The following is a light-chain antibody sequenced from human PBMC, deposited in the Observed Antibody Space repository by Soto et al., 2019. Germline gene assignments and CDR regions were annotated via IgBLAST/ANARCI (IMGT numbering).Light chain of an antibody. V-gene: IGKV3-15*01. CDR1: QSVSSY. J-gene: IGKJ5*01. Sequence: DIVMTQSPATLSVSLGDRATISCRASQSVSSYLAWYQQKPGKAPRLLIYGASTRATGIPARFSGSGSGTEYIFTFSSLHSEVFAVYYCQQYNILTPITFGQGTRLEIK. CDR3: QQYNILTPIT. CDR2: GAS.